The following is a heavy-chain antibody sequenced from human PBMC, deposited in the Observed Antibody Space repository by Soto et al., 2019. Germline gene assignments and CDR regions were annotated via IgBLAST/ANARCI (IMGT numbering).Heavy chain of an antibody. CDR3: AKDHGGNFDY. CDR1: GFTFSSYG. J-gene: IGHJ4*02. Sequence: QVQLVESGGGVVQPGRSLRLSCAASGFTFSSYGMHWVRQAPGKGLEWVAGIAYDGSNKYYADSVKGRFTISRDNSKNTLYLQMNSLRAEDTAVSYCAKDHGGNFDYWGQGTLVTVSS. CDR2: IAYDGSNK. V-gene: IGHV3-30*18.